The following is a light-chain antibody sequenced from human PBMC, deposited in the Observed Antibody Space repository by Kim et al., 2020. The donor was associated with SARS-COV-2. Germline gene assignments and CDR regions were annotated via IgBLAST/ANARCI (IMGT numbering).Light chain of an antibody. Sequence: SASVGDSVTITCRASQSISDWLAWYQQKPGKAPKLLIYKASTLESGVPSRFSGSGSGTEFSLTIMSLQPDDFAAYYCQHYNSFPYTFGQGTKLEIK. V-gene: IGKV1-5*03. CDR3: QHYNSFPYT. CDR2: KAS. J-gene: IGKJ2*01. CDR1: QSISDW.